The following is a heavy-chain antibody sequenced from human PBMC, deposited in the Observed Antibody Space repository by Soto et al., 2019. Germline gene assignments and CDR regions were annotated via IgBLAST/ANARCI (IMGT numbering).Heavy chain of an antibody. D-gene: IGHD3-16*01. Sequence: QVQLLESGGGVVQPGRSLRLSCAASGFTFSDYGMHWVRQAPGKGLEWVASLYYDGSNKQYADSVRGRFTISRDDAKNTLYLQMTSRRAEDTAVYYCARDWGPFTWGQGTLVNVSS. V-gene: IGHV3-33*01. CDR1: GFTFSDYG. J-gene: IGHJ5*02. CDR3: ARDWGPFT. CDR2: LYYDGSNK.